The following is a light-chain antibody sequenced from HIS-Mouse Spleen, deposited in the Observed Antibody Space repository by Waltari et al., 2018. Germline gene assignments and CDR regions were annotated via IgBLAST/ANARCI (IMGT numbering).Light chain of an antibody. Sequence: QSALTPPASVSGSPGQSITISCTGTSSDVGRYNLVSWYQQHPGKAPKLMIYEGSKRPSGVSNRFSGSKSGNTASLTISGLQAEDEADYYCCSYAGSSFWVFGGGTKLTVL. CDR2: EGS. V-gene: IGLV2-23*01. CDR3: CSYAGSSFWV. J-gene: IGLJ3*02. CDR1: SSDVGRYNL.